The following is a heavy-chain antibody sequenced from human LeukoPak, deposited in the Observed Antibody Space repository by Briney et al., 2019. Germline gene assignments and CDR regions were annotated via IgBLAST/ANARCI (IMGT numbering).Heavy chain of an antibody. D-gene: IGHD6-19*01. V-gene: IGHV4-34*01. CDR1: GGSFSGYH. J-gene: IGHJ4*02. CDR2: INHSGST. CDR3: ARGVRIAVADPHLDY. Sequence: PSETLSLTCGVYGGSFSGYHWNWIRQPPEEGLEWIGEINHSGSTNYNPSLKSRVTISVDTSKKQFSLRLSSVTAADTAVYFCARGVRIAVADPHLDYWGQGTLVTVSS.